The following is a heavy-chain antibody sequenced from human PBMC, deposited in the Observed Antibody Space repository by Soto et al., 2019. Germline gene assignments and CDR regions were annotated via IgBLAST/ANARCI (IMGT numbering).Heavy chain of an antibody. CDR1: GYSVSSSEYC. J-gene: IGHJ6*02. CDR3: APLSVSLSGPYGIHV. Sequence: SETLSLTCSVSGYSVSSSEYCWAWLRQPPGKGLEWIGSMLYSGLTYYNPSLKSRVTLSVDTSKNQFSVRLNSVTASDTAVYYCAPLSVSLSGPYGIHVWGQGTTVTVSS. CDR2: MLYSGLT. V-gene: IGHV4-39*01. D-gene: IGHD2-15*01.